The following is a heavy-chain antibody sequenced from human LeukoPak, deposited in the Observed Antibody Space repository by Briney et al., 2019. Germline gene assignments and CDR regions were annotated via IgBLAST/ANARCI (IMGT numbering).Heavy chain of an antibody. CDR3: ARAKSRGDYGAKD. CDR2: INTNTGNP. CDR1: GYTFSSHA. J-gene: IGHJ4*02. Sequence: ASVKVSCKASGYTFSSHAMIWVRQAPGQGFEWLGWINTNTGNPRYGQGFTGRFVFSLDTSVSTAYLQISSLKAEDTAVYYCARAKSRGDYGAKDWGQGTLVTVSS. D-gene: IGHD4-17*01. V-gene: IGHV7-4-1*02.